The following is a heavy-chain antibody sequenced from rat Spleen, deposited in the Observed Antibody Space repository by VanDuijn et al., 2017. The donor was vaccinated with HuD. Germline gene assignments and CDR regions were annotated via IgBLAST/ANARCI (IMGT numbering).Heavy chain of an antibody. CDR2: ISYDGSTT. J-gene: IGHJ2*01. V-gene: IGHV5-31*01. CDR3: TRDPGSPFDY. Sequence: EVQLVESGGGLVQPGRSLKLSCVASGFTFNNYWMAWIRQAPGKGLEWVATISYDGSTTYYRDSVKGRFTISRDNAKSTLYLQMDSLRSEDTATYYCTRDPGSPFDYWGQGVMVTVSS. D-gene: IGHD1-4*01. CDR1: GFTFNNYW.